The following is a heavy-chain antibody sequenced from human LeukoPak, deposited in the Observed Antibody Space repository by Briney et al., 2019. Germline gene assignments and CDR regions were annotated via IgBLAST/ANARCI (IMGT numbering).Heavy chain of an antibody. Sequence: GGSLRLSCAVSGFSVTNNYMSWVRQAPGKGLEWVSYISSSSSTIYYADSVKARFTISRDNAKNSLYLQMNSLRDEDTAVYYCARAIYGSGSKWFDPWGQGTLVTVSP. D-gene: IGHD3-10*01. J-gene: IGHJ5*02. CDR2: ISSSSSTI. V-gene: IGHV3-48*02. CDR3: ARAIYGSGSKWFDP. CDR1: GFSVTNNY.